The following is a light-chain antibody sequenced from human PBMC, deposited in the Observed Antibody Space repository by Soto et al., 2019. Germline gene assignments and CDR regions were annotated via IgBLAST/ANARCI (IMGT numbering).Light chain of an antibody. CDR3: AAWDDSLKGGV. J-gene: IGLJ3*02. CDR2: DVH. Sequence: QSALTQPASVSGSPGQSITISCIGTSNDISPYNYVSWYLHHPGQAPQLLIYDVHNRPSGVPDRFSGSKSGTSASLAISGLQSEDEADYYCAAWDDSLKGGVFGGGTKVTVL. CDR1: SNDISPYNY. V-gene: IGLV2-14*01.